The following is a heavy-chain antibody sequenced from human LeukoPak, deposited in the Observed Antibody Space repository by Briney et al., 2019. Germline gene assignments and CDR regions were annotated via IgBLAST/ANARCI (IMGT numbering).Heavy chain of an antibody. J-gene: IGHJ4*02. V-gene: IGHV1-8*01. CDR2: MNPNSGNT. D-gene: IGHD3-22*01. Sequence: ASVKVSCKASGYTFTSYDINWVRQATGQGLECMGWMNPNSGNTGYAQKFQGRVTMTRDTSISTAYMELSSLTSEDTAVYYCARGTYYYHNSGHDVDYWGQGTLVTVSS. CDR1: GYTFTSYD. CDR3: ARGTYYYHNSGHDVDY.